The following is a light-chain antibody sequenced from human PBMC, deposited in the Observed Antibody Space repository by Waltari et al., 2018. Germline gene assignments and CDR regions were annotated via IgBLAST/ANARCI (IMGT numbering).Light chain of an antibody. V-gene: IGKV2D-29*02. CDR2: EVS. CDR3: MQSIQLSWT. CDR1: QSLLHSGGKTY. J-gene: IGKJ1*01. Sequence: DIVMTQTPLSLSVTPGQPASISCKSSQSLLHSGGKTYLYWYLQKPGQSPQLLIYEVSNRCSGVPDRFSGSGSGTDFTLKISRVEAEDVGVYYCMQSIQLSWTFGQGTKVEIK.